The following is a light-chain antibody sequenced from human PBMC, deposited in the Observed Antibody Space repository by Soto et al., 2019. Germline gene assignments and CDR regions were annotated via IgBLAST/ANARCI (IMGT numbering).Light chain of an antibody. CDR1: QDISNY. CDR2: DAS. Sequence: DIQMTQSPSSLSASVGDRVTITCQASQDISNYLNWYQQKPGKAPKLLIYDASNLETEVPSRFSGSGSGTDFTFTICSLQPEDIATYYCQQYDNLSLTFGGGTKVDIK. CDR3: QQYDNLSLT. J-gene: IGKJ4*01. V-gene: IGKV1-33*01.